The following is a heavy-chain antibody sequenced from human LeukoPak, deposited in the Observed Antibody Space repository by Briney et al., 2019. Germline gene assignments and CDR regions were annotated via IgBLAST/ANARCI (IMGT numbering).Heavy chain of an antibody. CDR2: ISAYNGNT. D-gene: IGHD6-13*01. CDR1: GCTFTSYG. V-gene: IGHV1-18*01. Sequence: ASVKVSCTASGCTFTSYGISWVRQAPGQGLKWMGWISAYNGNTNYAQKLQGRVTMTTDPSTSTAYMELRSLRSDDTAVYYCARSPIAAAAMGYWGQGTLVTVSS. CDR3: ARSPIAAAAMGY. J-gene: IGHJ4*02.